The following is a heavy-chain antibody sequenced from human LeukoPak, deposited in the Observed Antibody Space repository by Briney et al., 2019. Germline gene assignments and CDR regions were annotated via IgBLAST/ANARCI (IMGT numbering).Heavy chain of an antibody. Sequence: APSVKVSCKASGYTFTTYGISWVRQAPGQGLEWMGWISAYNGNTNYAQKLQGRVTMTTDTSTSTAYMELRSLRSDDTAVYYCARDQPHRVRGSGWSYYYYYMDVWGKGTTVTVSS. J-gene: IGHJ6*03. CDR2: ISAYNGNT. CDR3: ARDQPHRVRGSGWSYYYYYMDV. D-gene: IGHD6-19*01. V-gene: IGHV1-18*01. CDR1: GYTFTTYG.